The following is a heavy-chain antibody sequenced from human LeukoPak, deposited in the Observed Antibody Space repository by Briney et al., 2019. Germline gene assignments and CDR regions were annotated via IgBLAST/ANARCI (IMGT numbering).Heavy chain of an antibody. CDR3: ARENCSGGSCYSPGYYYYGMDV. J-gene: IGHJ6*04. CDR2: IIPIFGTA. CDR1: GGTFSSYA. Sequence: SVKVSCKASGGTFSSYAISWVRQAPGQGLEWMGGIIPIFGTANYAQKFQGRVAITADESTSTAYMELSSLRSEDTAVYYCARENCSGGSCYSPGYYYYGMDVWGKGTTVTVSS. V-gene: IGHV1-69*13. D-gene: IGHD2-15*01.